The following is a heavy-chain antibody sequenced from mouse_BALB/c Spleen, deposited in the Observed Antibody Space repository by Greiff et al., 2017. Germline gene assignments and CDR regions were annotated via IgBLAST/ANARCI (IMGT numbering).Heavy chain of an antibody. CDR2: ISSGGGST. CDR1: GFAFSSYD. V-gene: IGHV5-12-1*01. CDR3: ARVDY. Sequence: DVHLVESGGGLVKPGGSLKLSCAASGFAFSSYDMSWVRQTPEKRLEWVAYISSGGGSTYYPDTVKGRFTISRDNAKNTLYLQMSSLKSEDTAMYYCARVDYWGQGTSVTVSS. J-gene: IGHJ4*01.